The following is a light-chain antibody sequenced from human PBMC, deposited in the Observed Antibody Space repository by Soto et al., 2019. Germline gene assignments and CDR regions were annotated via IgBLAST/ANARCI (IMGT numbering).Light chain of an antibody. CDR2: GAS. CDR3: QQYGSSSWT. J-gene: IGKJ1*01. CDR1: QSVSSSY. Sequence: ELVLTQSPATLSLSPGERATLSCRASQSVSSSYLAWYQQKPGQAPRLLIYGASSRATGIPDRFSGSGSGTDFTLTISRLEPEDFAVYYCQQYGSSSWTFGQGTKVDI. V-gene: IGKV3-20*01.